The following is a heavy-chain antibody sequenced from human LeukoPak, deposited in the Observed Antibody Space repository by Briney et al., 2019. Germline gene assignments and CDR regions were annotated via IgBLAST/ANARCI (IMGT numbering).Heavy chain of an antibody. V-gene: IGHV4-59*01. CDR1: GGSLSPYY. J-gene: IGHJ4*02. CDR2: ISYSGST. CDR3: ATLWFGELSPTDFDY. Sequence: SQTLSLTCTVSGGSLSPYYWSWIRQSPGKGLEWIGYISYSGSTNSHPSLKSRVTISVDMSKPQFYLELSSVTAADTAVYYCATLWFGELSPTDFDYWGQGTLVTVSS. D-gene: IGHD3-10*01.